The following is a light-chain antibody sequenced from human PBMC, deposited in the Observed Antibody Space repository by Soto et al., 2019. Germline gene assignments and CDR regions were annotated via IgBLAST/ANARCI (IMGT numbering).Light chain of an antibody. CDR3: CSYARSSTYV. J-gene: IGLJ1*01. V-gene: IGLV2-23*02. CDR2: EVS. Sequence: QSALTQPASVSGSPGQSITISCTGTSSDVGSYNLVSWYQQHPGKAPKLMIFEVSKRPSGLSNRFSASKSGNTASLTISGLQAEDEADYYCCSYARSSTYVFGTVTKLTVL. CDR1: SSDVGSYNL.